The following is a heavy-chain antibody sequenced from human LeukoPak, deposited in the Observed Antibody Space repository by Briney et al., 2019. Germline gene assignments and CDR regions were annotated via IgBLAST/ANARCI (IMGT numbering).Heavy chain of an antibody. CDR2: INWNGGST. J-gene: IGHJ6*03. CDR1: GFTFDDYG. Sequence: GGSLRLSCAASGFTFDDYGMSWVRQAPGKGLEWVSGINWNGGSTVYADSVKGRFTISRDNAKNSLYLQMNSLRAEDTALYYCAREGSTSPYYYYYMDVWGKGTTVTVSS. V-gene: IGHV3-20*04. D-gene: IGHD2-2*01. CDR3: AREGSTSPYYYYYMDV.